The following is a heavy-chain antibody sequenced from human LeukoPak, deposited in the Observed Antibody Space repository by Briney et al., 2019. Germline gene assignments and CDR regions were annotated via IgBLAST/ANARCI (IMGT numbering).Heavy chain of an antibody. Sequence: GGSLRLSCAASGFTVSTYYMTWVRQAPGKGLECVSDIYSGGSTYYADSVKGRFTVSRDNSKNTLYLQMNSLRAEDTAMYYCARGLGYCTSTTCLLLFDYWGQGTLVTGSS. J-gene: IGHJ4*02. V-gene: IGHV3-53*01. CDR2: IYSGGST. D-gene: IGHD2-2*01. CDR3: ARGLGYCTSTTCLLLFDY. CDR1: GFTVSTYY.